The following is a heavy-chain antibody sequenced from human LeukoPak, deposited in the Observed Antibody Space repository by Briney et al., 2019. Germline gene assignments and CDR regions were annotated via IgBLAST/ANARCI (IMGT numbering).Heavy chain of an antibody. Sequence: PSETLSLTCTVSGGSISSYYWSWIRQPPGKGLEWIGYIYYSGSTNYNPSLKSRVTISVDTSRNQFSLKLSSVTAADTAVYYCARDTNWFDPWGQGTLVTVSS. CDR1: GGSISSYY. V-gene: IGHV4-59*01. CDR2: IYYSGST. CDR3: ARDTNWFDP. J-gene: IGHJ5*02.